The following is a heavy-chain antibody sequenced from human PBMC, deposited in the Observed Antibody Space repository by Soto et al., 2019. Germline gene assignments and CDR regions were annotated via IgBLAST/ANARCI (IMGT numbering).Heavy chain of an antibody. J-gene: IGHJ4*02. D-gene: IGHD2-15*01. Sequence: QVQLVESGGGVVQPGRSLRLSCAASGFTFSSYGMHWVRQAPGKGLEWVAVISYDGSNKYYADSVKGRFTISRDNSKNTLYLQMNSLRAEDTAVYYCAKDFEVVAATYYFDYWGQGTLVTVSS. CDR2: ISYDGSNK. V-gene: IGHV3-30*18. CDR1: GFTFSSYG. CDR3: AKDFEVVAATYYFDY.